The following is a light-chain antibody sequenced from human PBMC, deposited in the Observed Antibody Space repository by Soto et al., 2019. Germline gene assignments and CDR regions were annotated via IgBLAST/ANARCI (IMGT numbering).Light chain of an antibody. V-gene: IGKV3D-15*01. CDR1: QSVSSQ. CDR2: ATS. Sequence: EVLMTQSPATLSVSPGERATLSCRASQSVSSQLAWYQRKPGQAPRLLLYATSTRATVIPARFIGSGSGTEFTLTISSLQSEDFALYFCQQYDKWPGTFGQGTKVDIK. CDR3: QQYDKWPGT. J-gene: IGKJ1*01.